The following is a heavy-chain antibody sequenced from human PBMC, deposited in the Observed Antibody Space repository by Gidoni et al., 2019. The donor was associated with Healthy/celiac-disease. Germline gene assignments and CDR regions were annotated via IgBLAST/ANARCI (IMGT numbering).Heavy chain of an antibody. CDR3: ARHSTKYGDYSLPDAFDI. Sequence: SGYSFTSYWIGWVRQMPGKGLEWMGIIYPGDSDTRYSPSFQGQVTISADKSISTAYLQWSSLKASDTAMYYCARHSTKYGDYSLPDAFDIWGQGTMVTVSS. CDR1: GYSFTSYW. D-gene: IGHD4-17*01. V-gene: IGHV5-51*01. CDR2: IYPGDSDT. J-gene: IGHJ3*02.